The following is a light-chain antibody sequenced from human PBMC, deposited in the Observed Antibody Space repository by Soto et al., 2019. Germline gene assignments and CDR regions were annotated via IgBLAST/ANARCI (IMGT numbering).Light chain of an antibody. Sequence: IVLTQSPGTLSLSPGERATLSCRSSQSVSISYLAWYQQKPGQAPRLLXYGASSRATGIPDRFSGSGSGTDFTLTISRLEPEDFAVYYCQQYGSSLPITFGQGTRLEI. CDR2: GAS. J-gene: IGKJ5*01. V-gene: IGKV3-20*01. CDR3: QQYGSSLPIT. CDR1: QSVSISY.